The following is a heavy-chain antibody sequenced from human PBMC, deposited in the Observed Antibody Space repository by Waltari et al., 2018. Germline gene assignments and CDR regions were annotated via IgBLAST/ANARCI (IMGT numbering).Heavy chain of an antibody. V-gene: IGHV4-39*07. J-gene: IGHJ3*02. CDR2: IYYSGST. Sequence: QLQLQESGPGLVKPSETLSLTCTVSGGSIRSSSYYWGWIRQPPGKGLEWIGSIYYSGSTYYNPSLKSRVTISVDTSKNQFSLKLSSVTAADTAVYYCARNDPVLLKAFDIWGQGTMVTVSS. CDR3: ARNDPVLLKAFDI. D-gene: IGHD3-10*01. CDR1: GGSIRSSSYY.